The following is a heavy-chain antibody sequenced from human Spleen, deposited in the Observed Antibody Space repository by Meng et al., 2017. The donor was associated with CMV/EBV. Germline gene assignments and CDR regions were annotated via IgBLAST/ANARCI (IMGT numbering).Heavy chain of an antibody. CDR1: YG. V-gene: IGHV1-18*01. Sequence: YGINWVRQAPGQGLEWMGWISAYNGNTNYAQNLQGRVTMTTDTSTSTAYMELRSLRSDDTAVYYCARSVGCSSTCCYTYTSSWYPDYWGQGTLVTVSS. J-gene: IGHJ4*02. CDR2: ISAYNGNT. CDR3: ARSVGCSSTCCYTYTSSWYPDY. D-gene: IGHD2-2*01.